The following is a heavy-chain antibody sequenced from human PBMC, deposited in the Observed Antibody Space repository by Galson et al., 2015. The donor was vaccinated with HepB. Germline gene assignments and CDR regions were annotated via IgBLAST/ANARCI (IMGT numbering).Heavy chain of an antibody. CDR1: GFTFDDYG. Sequence: SLRLSCAASGFTFDDYGMSWVRQAPGKGLEWVSGINWNGGSTGYADSVKGRFTISRDNAKNSLYLQMNSLRAEDTAWYYCARGRQLWLTGRKWYFDLWGRGTLVTVSS. J-gene: IGHJ2*01. V-gene: IGHV3-20*04. CDR3: ARGRQLWLTGRKWYFDL. D-gene: IGHD5-18*01. CDR2: INWNGGST.